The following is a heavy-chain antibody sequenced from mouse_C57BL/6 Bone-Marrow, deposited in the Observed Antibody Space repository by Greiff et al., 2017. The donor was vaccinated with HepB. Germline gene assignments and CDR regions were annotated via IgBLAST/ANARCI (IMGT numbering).Heavy chain of an antibody. CDR2: GQGLEWIG. Sequence: VQLQQSGPELARPWASVKISCPAFYTFSRRVHFAIRDTNYWMQWVKQRPGQGLEWIGAIYPGNGDTSYNQKFKGKATLSADKSSSTAYMQLSSLTSEDSAVYYCAWGAVYDGRAMDYWGQGTSVTVSS. V-gene: IGHV1-87*01. D-gene: IGHD2-3*01. CDR1: YTFSRRVH. J-gene: IGHJ4*01. CDR3: SEDSAVYYCAWGAVYDGRAMDY.